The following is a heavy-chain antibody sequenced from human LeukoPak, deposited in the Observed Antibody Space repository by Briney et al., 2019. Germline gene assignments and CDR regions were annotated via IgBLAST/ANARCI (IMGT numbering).Heavy chain of an antibody. Sequence: SETLSLTCAVYGGSFSGYYWSWIRQPPGKGLEWIGYIYYSGSTNYNPSLKSRVTISVDTSKNQFSLKLSSVTAADTAVYYCARALMTRIAAEYYMDVRGKGTTVTVSS. CDR2: IYYSGST. V-gene: IGHV4-59*01. CDR3: ARALMTRIAAEYYMDV. CDR1: GGSFSGYY. D-gene: IGHD6-13*01. J-gene: IGHJ6*03.